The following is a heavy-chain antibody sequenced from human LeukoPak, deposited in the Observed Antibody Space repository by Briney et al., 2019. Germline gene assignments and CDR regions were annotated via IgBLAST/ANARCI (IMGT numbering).Heavy chain of an antibody. CDR1: GFTFSDYW. J-gene: IGHJ4*02. V-gene: IGHV3-7*04. CDR2: IKQDGSEK. CDR3: ARDLYGDYSPFDY. Sequence: GGSLRLSCAASGFTFSDYWMSWVRQAPGKGLEWVANIKQDGSEKHYVDSVKGRFTISRDNAKNPLYLQMNSLRAEDTAVYYCARDLYGDYSPFDYWGQGTLVTVSS. D-gene: IGHD4-17*01.